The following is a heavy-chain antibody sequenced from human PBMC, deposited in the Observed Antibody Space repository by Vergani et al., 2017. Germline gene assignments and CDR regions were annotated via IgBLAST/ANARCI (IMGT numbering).Heavy chain of an antibody. V-gene: IGHV4-30-2*01. CDR3: ARVGSSGYYPNWFDP. CDR1: GGSISSGGYS. Sequence: QLQLQESGSGLVTPSQTLSLTCAVSGGSISSGGYSWSWIRQPPGKGLEWIGYIYHSGSIYYNPSLKSRVTISVHRSKNQFSLKLSSVTAADTAVYYCARVGSSGYYPNWFDPWGQGTLVTVSS. J-gene: IGHJ5*02. D-gene: IGHD3-22*01. CDR2: IYHSGSI.